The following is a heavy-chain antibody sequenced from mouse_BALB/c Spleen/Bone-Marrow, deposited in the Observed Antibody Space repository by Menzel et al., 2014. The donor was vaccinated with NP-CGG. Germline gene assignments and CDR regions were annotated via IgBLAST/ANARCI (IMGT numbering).Heavy chain of an antibody. V-gene: IGHV14-3*02. CDR2: IDPANGNT. CDR3: ARYNEHYAMDH. Sequence: DVKLVESGAELVKPGASVKLSCTASGFNIKDAYMHWVKQRPEQGLEWIGRIDPANGNTKYDPKFQGKATITADTSSNTAYLQLSSLTSEDTAVYYCARYNEHYAMDHWGQGTSVTASS. J-gene: IGHJ4*01. CDR1: GFNIKDAY.